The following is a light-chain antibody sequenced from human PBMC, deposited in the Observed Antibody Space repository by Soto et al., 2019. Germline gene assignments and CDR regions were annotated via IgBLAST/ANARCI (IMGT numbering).Light chain of an antibody. Sequence: QSVLTLPHSVSGAPGQRVTLSCTGSSSNIGAGYDVHWYQQLPGTAPKLLIYGNSNRPSGVPDRFSGSKSGTSASLAITGLQAEDEADYYCQSYDSSLSGYVFGTGTKLTVL. CDR2: GNS. CDR1: SSNIGAGYD. CDR3: QSYDSSLSGYV. V-gene: IGLV1-40*01. J-gene: IGLJ1*01.